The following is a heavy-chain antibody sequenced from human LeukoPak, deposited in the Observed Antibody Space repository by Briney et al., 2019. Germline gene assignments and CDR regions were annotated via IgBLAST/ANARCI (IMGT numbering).Heavy chain of an antibody. V-gene: IGHV1-2*02. D-gene: IGHD3-3*01. CDR3: ARGKSGYSP. Sequence: GASVKVSCKVSGYPFIENYIHWVRRAPGQGLEWMGLINPHTGAANYSQKFQGRVTMTRDTSISTSYMHLTRLKFDDTAVYYCARGKSGYSPWGQGTPVTVSS. J-gene: IGHJ4*02. CDR1: GYPFIENY. CDR2: INPHTGAA.